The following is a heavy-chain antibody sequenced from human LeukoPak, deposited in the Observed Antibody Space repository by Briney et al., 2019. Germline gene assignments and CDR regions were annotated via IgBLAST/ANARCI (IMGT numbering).Heavy chain of an antibody. J-gene: IGHJ4*02. Sequence: ASVKVSCKASGYTLTGYYMHWVRQAPGQGLEWMGRINPNSGGTNYAQKFQGRVTKTRDTSISTAYMERSRLRSDYTAVYYCARDEADLGDYWGQGTLVTVSS. D-gene: IGHD7-27*01. V-gene: IGHV1-2*06. CDR2: INPNSGGT. CDR1: GYTLTGYY. CDR3: ARDEADLGDY.